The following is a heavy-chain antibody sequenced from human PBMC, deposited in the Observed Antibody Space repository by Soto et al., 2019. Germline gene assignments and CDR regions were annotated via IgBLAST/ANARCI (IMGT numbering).Heavy chain of an antibody. D-gene: IGHD2-15*01. Sequence: QVHLQESGPTLVKPSETLSLTCSVSGDSISNYYWNWVRQSPGKGLEWIGYVPYTGSSNYNPSLTGRLPIPLDTAKNQFSLRLTSVPAADTARYDFASRGCLGGRCYAWNWLDPWGQGSLVTVSS. CDR1: GDSISNYY. J-gene: IGHJ5*02. CDR3: ASRGCLGGRCYAWNWLDP. V-gene: IGHV4-59*08. CDR2: VPYTGSS.